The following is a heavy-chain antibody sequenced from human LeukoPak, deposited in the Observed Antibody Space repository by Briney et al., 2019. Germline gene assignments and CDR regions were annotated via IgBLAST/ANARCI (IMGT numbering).Heavy chain of an antibody. CDR3: ARHHEWFGESNYCYYMDV. CDR1: GGSISSSSYY. J-gene: IGHJ6*03. Sequence: SETLSLTCTVSGGSISSSSYYWGWIRQPPGKGLEWIGSIYYSGSTYYNPSLKSRVTISVDTSKNQFSLKLSSVTAADTAVYYCARHHEWFGESNYCYYMDVWGKGTTVTVSS. CDR2: IYYSGST. V-gene: IGHV4-39*01. D-gene: IGHD3-10*01.